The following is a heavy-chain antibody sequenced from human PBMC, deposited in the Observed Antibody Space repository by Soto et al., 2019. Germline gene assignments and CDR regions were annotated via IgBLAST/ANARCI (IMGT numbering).Heavy chain of an antibody. J-gene: IGHJ6*02. CDR3: AKVQGVRGGVVNRSQPRYYYYGMDV. CDR2: ISYDGSNK. D-gene: IGHD3-3*01. V-gene: IGHV3-30*18. Sequence: QVQLVESGGGVVQPGRSLRLSCAASGFTFSSYGMHWVRQAPGKGLEWVAVISYDGSNKYYADSVKGRFTISRDNSKNTLYLQMNSLRAEDTAVYYCAKVQGVRGGVVNRSQPRYYYYGMDVWGQGTTVTVSS. CDR1: GFTFSSYG.